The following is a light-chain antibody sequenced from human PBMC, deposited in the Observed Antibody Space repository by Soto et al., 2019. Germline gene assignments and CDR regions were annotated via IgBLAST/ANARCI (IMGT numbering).Light chain of an antibody. Sequence: EIVMTQSPATLSVSPGERATLSCRDSQSVSSNLAWYQQKPGQAPRLLIYGASTRDTGIPARFSSGGSGTKFTLTISSLQSEDFEVYYCQHYNSWKWTFGLGTKLVIK. CDR1: QSVSSN. CDR2: GAS. J-gene: IGKJ2*02. CDR3: QHYNSWKWT. V-gene: IGKV3-15*01.